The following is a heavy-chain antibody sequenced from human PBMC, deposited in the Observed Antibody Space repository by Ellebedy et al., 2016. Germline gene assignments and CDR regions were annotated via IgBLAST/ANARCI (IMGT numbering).Heavy chain of an antibody. CDR3: AREWKDTTGYYPAAFDY. CDR2: ISGRSERT. V-gene: IGHV3-23*01. D-gene: IGHD4-17*01. CDR1: GFTFSSYG. Sequence: GESLKISXAASGFTFSSYGMSWVRQAPGKGLEWVSAISGRSERTAYTDSVKGRFTISRDNSMNTLFLEMNSLTAEDTAVYYCAREWKDTTGYYPAAFDYWGQGTLVTVSS. J-gene: IGHJ4*02.